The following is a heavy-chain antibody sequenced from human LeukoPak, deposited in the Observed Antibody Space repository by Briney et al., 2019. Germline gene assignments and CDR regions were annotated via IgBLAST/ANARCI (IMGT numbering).Heavy chain of an antibody. D-gene: IGHD2-2*01. Sequence: SETLSLTCTVSGGSISSYYWNWIRQPPGKGLEWIGYIYYSGSTNYNPSLKSRVSISVDTSKNQFSLKLKSATAADTAIYYCARRHCSSTSCFASAFDPWGQGTPVTVSS. V-gene: IGHV4-59*08. CDR3: ARRHCSSTSCFASAFDP. J-gene: IGHJ5*02. CDR2: IYYSGST. CDR1: GGSISSYY.